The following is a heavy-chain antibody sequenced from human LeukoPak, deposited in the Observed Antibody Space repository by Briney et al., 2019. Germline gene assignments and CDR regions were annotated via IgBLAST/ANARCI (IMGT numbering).Heavy chain of an antibody. D-gene: IGHD5-12*01. CDR2: INPNSGGT. J-gene: IGHJ4*02. CDR1: GYTFTGYN. CDR3: ARTGLYCGSENYYSDY. V-gene: IGHV1-2*02. Sequence: ASVKVSCKDSGYTFTGYNMHWVRQAPGQGLEWMGWINPNSGGTNYAQKFQGRVTMTRDTSINTAYMELSRLRSDDTAVYYCARTGLYCGSENYYSDYWGQGTLVTVSS.